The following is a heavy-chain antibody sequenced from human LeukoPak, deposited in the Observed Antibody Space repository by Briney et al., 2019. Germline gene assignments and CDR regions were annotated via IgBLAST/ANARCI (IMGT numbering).Heavy chain of an antibody. CDR2: IIPILDVA. CDR3: ARFGDYVGAYYFDY. Sequence: ASVKVPCKASGGSFNSYVITWVRQAPGQGLEWMGRIIPILDVANFAQKFQGRVTITADKSTNTAHMELSSLRSEDTAVYYCARFGDYVGAYYFDYWGQGTLVTVSS. CDR1: GGSFNSYV. D-gene: IGHD4-17*01. V-gene: IGHV1-69*04. J-gene: IGHJ4*02.